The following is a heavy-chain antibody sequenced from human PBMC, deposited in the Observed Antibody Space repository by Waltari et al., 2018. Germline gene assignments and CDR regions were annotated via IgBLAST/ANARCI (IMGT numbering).Heavy chain of an antibody. Sequence: QVQLQESGPGLVKPSETLSLTCTVSGGSISSHYWSWIRQPPGKGLEWIGYIYYSGSTNYNPSLKSRVTISVDTSKNQFSLKLSSVTAADTAVYYCARSLVREYYFDYWGQGTLVTVSS. CDR1: GGSISSHY. J-gene: IGHJ4*02. V-gene: IGHV4-59*11. CDR3: ARSLVREYYFDY. CDR2: IYYSGST. D-gene: IGHD3-10*01.